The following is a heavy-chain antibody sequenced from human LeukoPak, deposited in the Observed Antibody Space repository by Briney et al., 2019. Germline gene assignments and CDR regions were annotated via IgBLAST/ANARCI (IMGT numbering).Heavy chain of an antibody. J-gene: IGHJ3*02. CDR3: ARTRSGYSYGLTDAFDI. CDR2: IYGGDAA. Sequence: GGSLRLSCAASGINVSINYMTWIRQAPGKGLEWVSLIYGGDAAYYAESVRGRFIISRDNSKNTLYLQMNSLRAEDTAVYYCARTRSGYSYGLTDAFDIWGQGTMVTVSS. CDR1: GINVSINY. V-gene: IGHV3-66*02. D-gene: IGHD5-18*01.